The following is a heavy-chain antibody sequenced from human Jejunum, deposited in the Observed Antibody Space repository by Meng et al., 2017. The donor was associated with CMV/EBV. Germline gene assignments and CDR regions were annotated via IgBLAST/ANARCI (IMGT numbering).Heavy chain of an antibody. V-gene: IGHV5-51*01. CDR3: ARSTTVTDFDS. D-gene: IGHD4-11*01. Sequence: CKRSGYTFTHYWIGWVRQMPGKGLECLGIISPGDSDTKYSPSFQGQVTISADKSINTAYLQWSSLQASDTAMYYCARSTTVTDFDSWGQGTLVTVSS. J-gene: IGHJ4*02. CDR2: ISPGDSDT. CDR1: GYTFTHYW.